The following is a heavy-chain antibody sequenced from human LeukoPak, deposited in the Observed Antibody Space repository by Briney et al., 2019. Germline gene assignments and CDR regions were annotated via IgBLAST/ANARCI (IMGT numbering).Heavy chain of an antibody. CDR3: ARRGPDRALDY. J-gene: IGHJ4*02. CDR2: IRDKTNGYTT. CDR1: GFRFSDYP. V-gene: IGHV3-72*01. Sequence: GGSLRLSCGGSGFRFSDYPMDWVRQAPGKGPEWVARIRDKTNGYTTEYAASVRNRFIISRDDSKNSPYFQLNSLKSEDTAVYYCARRGPDRALDYWGQGTMVTVSS. D-gene: IGHD1-26*01.